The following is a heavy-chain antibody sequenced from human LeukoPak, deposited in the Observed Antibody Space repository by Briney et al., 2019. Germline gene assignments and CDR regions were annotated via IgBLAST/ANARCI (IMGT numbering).Heavy chain of an antibody. CDR2: ISYHGSNK. V-gene: IGHV3-30*09. D-gene: IGHD4-17*01. Sequence: GWSLRLSCAASVFIFSSFAMHWVRQAPGKGLEWVAVISYHGSNKYYADSVKGRFAISRDNSENTLYLQMNSLRAEDAAVYYCVREDYGEYYFDYWGQGTLVTVSS. J-gene: IGHJ4*02. CDR1: VFIFSSFA. CDR3: VREDYGEYYFDY.